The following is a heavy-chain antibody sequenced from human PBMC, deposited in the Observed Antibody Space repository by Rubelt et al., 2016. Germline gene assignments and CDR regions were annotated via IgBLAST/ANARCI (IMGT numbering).Heavy chain of an antibody. J-gene: IGHJ4*02. D-gene: IGHD1-26*01. CDR2: INHSGST. V-gene: IGHV4-34*01. CDR1: GGSFSGYY. Sequence: QVQLQQWGAGLLRPSETLSLTCAVYGGSFSGYYWSWIRQPPGNGLEWIGEINHSGSTNYNPSLKSRGTISVDTSKNQFSLKLSSVTAADTAVYYCASLSGSYDGDYWGQGTLVTVSS. CDR3: ASLSGSYDGDY.